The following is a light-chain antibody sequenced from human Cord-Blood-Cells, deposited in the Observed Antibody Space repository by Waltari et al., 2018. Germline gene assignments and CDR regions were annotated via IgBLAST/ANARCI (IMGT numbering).Light chain of an antibody. CDR1: SSDVGGYNY. Sequence: QSALTQPASVSGSPGQSITISCTGTSSDVGGYNYVPWYQQHPGKAPKHMIYDVSNRPSGVSNRFSGSKSGNTASLTISGLQAEDEADYYCSSYTSSSTVVFGGGTKLTVL. CDR3: SSYTSSSTVV. J-gene: IGLJ2*01. CDR2: DVS. V-gene: IGLV2-14*01.